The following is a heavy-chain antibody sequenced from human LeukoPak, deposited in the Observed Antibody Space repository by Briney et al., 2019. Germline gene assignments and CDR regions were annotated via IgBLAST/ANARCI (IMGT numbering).Heavy chain of an antibody. D-gene: IGHD4-17*01. CDR2: IRYDGSNK. CDR3: ARDNGDYEDYFDY. J-gene: IGHJ4*02. Sequence: GGSLRLSCAASGFAFSSYGMHWVRQAPGKGLGWVAFIRYDGSNKYYADAVKGRFTISRDNSKNTLYLQMNSLRAEDTAVYYCARDNGDYEDYFDYWGQGTLVTVSS. V-gene: IGHV3-30*02. CDR1: GFAFSSYG.